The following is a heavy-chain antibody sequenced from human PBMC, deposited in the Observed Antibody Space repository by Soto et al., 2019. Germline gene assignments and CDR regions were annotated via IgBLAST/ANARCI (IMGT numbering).Heavy chain of an antibody. CDR1: GFTFSSYA. D-gene: IGHD4-4*01. Sequence: LRLSCAASGFTFSSYAMSWVRWAPGKGLEWVSGISGSAGRPHYADSVKGRFTISRDNSKNIRYLQLNSLRAEDTAVYYCAKELGLTTLMYYFDYWGQGDLVTV. CDR2: ISGSAGRP. J-gene: IGHJ4*01. V-gene: IGHV3-23*01. CDR3: AKELGLTTLMYYFDY.